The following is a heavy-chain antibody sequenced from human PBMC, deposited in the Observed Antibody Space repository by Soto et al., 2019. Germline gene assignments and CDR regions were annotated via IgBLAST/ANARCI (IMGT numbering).Heavy chain of an antibody. CDR3: ARDSYGGFSEGYLLRAFDI. J-gene: IGHJ3*02. V-gene: IGHV4-61*08. Sequence: QVRLQESGPGLVKPSETLSLTCTVSGGSVSSAGYYWNWIRQPPGKGLEWTGYIYYTGSTNYNPSLKSRVTISLDTSKNQFSLKLSSVTAADTAMYYCARDSYGGFSEGYLLRAFDIWGQGTMVTVSS. D-gene: IGHD2-8*01. CDR1: GGSVSSAGYY. CDR2: IYYTGST.